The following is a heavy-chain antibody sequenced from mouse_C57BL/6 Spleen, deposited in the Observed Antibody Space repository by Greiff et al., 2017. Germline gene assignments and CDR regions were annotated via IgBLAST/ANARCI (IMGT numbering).Heavy chain of an antibody. J-gene: IGHJ3*01. Sequence: EVKVVESGGGLVKPGGSLKLSCAASGFTFSDYGMHWVRQAPEKGLEWVAYISSGSSTIYYADTVKGRFTISRDNAKNTLFLQMTSLRSEDTAMYYCARPGYYGSSLFAYWGQGTLVTVSA. V-gene: IGHV5-17*01. D-gene: IGHD1-1*01. CDR1: GFTFSDYG. CDR3: ARPGYYGSSLFAY. CDR2: ISSGSSTI.